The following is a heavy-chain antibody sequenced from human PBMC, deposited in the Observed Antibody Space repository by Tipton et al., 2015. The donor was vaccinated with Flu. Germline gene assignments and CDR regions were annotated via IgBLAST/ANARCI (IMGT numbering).Heavy chain of an antibody. CDR1: GFTFRTYW. D-gene: IGHD1-26*01. Sequence: SLRLSCEASGFTFRTYWMNWVRQAPGKGLEWVAIIKQDGSETFYVDSVKGRFIVSRDNAKNSLFLQLSSLTADDTAVYYCTRISRSYFFDSWGQGTLVTVSS. CDR2: IKQDGSET. V-gene: IGHV3-7*03. J-gene: IGHJ4*02. CDR3: TRISRSYFFDS.